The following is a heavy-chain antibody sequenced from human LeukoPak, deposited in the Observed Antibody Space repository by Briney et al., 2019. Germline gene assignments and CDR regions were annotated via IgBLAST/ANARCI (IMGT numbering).Heavy chain of an antibody. Sequence: GGSLRLSCAASGFTFSSYSMNWVRQAPGKGLEWVSSISSSSSYIYYAGSVKGRFTISRDNAKNSLYLQMNSLRTEDTAVYYCARLATNGGYGYWGQGTLVTVST. CDR2: ISSSSSYI. CDR1: GFTFSSYS. CDR3: ARLATNGGYGY. D-gene: IGHD5-12*01. V-gene: IGHV3-21*01. J-gene: IGHJ4*02.